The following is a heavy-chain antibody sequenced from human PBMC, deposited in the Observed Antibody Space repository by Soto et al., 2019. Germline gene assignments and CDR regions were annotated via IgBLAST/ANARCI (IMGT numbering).Heavy chain of an antibody. V-gene: IGHV3-30-3*01. D-gene: IGHD6-13*01. Sequence: QVQLVESGGGVVQPGRSLRLSCAASGFTFSSYAMHWVRQAPGKGLEWVAVISYDGSNKYYADSVKGRFTISRDNSKNTLYLQMNSLRAEDTAVNYCARDIQQLVGADYYYYGMDVWGQGTTVTVSS. CDR1: GFTFSSYA. J-gene: IGHJ6*02. CDR2: ISYDGSNK. CDR3: ARDIQQLVGADYYYYGMDV.